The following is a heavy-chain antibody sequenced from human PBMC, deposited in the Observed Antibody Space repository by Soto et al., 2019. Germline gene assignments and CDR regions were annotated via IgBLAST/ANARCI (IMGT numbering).Heavy chain of an antibody. CDR2: TYYRSKWYN. J-gene: IGHJ6*02. CDR1: GDSVSSNSAA. D-gene: IGHD6-19*01. Sequence: SQTLSLTCAVSGDSVSSNSAAWNWIRQSPSRGLEWLGRTYYRSKWYNDYAVSVKSRIIIKPDTSKNHFSLQLNSVTPDDTAVYYCGREHWLVGNNYYGLDVWRQGAMVTVSS. CDR3: GREHWLVGNNYYGLDV. V-gene: IGHV6-1*01.